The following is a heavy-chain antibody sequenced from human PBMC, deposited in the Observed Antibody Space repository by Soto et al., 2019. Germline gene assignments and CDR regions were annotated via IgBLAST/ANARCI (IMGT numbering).Heavy chain of an antibody. CDR1: GGSISSSTW. CDR2: IFHSGST. J-gene: IGHJ5*02. V-gene: IGHV4-4*02. CDR3: ARALGSSGYHGWFDP. Sequence: QVQLQESGPGLVKPSGTLSLTCTVSGGSISSSTWWCWVRQPPGKGLGWIGGIFHSGSTNYNPSLKSRATISVDKSKNQFSLRLSSVTAADTAVYYCARALGSSGYHGWFDPWGQGTLVTVSS. D-gene: IGHD3-22*01.